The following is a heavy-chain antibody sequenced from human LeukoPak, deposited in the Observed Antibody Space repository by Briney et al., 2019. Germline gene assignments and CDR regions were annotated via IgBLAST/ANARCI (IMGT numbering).Heavy chain of an antibody. CDR2: IYTSGST. V-gene: IGHV4-4*07. Sequence: SETLSLTCTVSGGSISSYYWSWIRQPAGKGLEWIGRIYTSGSTNYNPSLKSRATMSVDTSKNQFPLKLSSVTAADTAVDYCARRSSVGAFDYWGQGTLVTVSS. CDR1: GGSISSYY. CDR3: ARRSSVGAFDY. J-gene: IGHJ4*02. D-gene: IGHD1-26*01.